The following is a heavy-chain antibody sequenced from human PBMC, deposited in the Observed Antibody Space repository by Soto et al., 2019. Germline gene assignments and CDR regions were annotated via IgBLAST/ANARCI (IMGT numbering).Heavy chain of an antibody. Sequence: QVKLVESGGGVVQPGRSLRLSCAASGFTFSSYPMHWVRQAPGKGLERVALISFDGSNTYYADSVKGRFTISRDNSKTTLSLQMNSLRTEDTAVYYCSRDGAVGANDGYFQHWGQGTLVTVSA. CDR1: GFTFSSYP. CDR3: SRDGAVGANDGYFQH. J-gene: IGHJ1*01. V-gene: IGHV3-30-3*01. D-gene: IGHD6-19*01. CDR2: ISFDGSNT.